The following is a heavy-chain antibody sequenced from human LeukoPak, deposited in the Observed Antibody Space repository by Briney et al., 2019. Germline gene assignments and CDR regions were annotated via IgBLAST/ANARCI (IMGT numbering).Heavy chain of an antibody. CDR2: ISIYNDNS. Sequence: ASVKVSCKASGYTFNRYGLTWVRQAPGQGLEWMAWISIYNDNSRYAKKFQGRLTLTIDKTTKTAYMELTGLRTDDTATYYCARDGRFEYSHFYYFDYWGQGTLVTVSS. CDR3: ARDGRFEYSHFYYFDY. V-gene: IGHV1-18*01. D-gene: IGHD6-6*01. J-gene: IGHJ4*02. CDR1: GYTFNRYG.